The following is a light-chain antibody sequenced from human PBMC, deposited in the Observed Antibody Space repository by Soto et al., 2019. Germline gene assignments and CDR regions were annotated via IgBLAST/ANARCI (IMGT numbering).Light chain of an antibody. CDR2: SGS. CDR3: QQANSFPIT. CDR1: QGLSSW. Sequence: DIQMTQSPSSVSASVGDRVTITCRASQGLSSWLAWYQQKPGKAPKLLTYSGSSLQSGVSSRFSGSGGGTDFTLTISSLQPEDFATYYCQQANSFPITFGQGTRLEIK. J-gene: IGKJ5*01. V-gene: IGKV1D-12*01.